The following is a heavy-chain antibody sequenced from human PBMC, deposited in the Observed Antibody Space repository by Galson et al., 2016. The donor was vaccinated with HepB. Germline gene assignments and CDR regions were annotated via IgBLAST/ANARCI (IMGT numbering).Heavy chain of an antibody. J-gene: IGHJ4*02. Sequence: SETLSLTCTVSGVSISISSYYWAWIRQPPGKGLEWIGNIYYSGSTYYNPSLNSRVTISADTSKNQFSLKLSSLTAADTDVYYCARDRELTIAARPDFFDYWGQGTLVTVSS. CDR1: GVSISISSYY. CDR2: IYYSGST. CDR3: ARDRELTIAARPDFFDY. D-gene: IGHD6-6*01. V-gene: IGHV4-39*02.